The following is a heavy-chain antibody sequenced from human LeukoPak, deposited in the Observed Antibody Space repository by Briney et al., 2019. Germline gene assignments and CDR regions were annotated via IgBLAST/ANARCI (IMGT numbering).Heavy chain of an antibody. CDR3: ARAHPEIAAAGTIDY. CDR2: INHSGST. D-gene: IGHD6-13*01. J-gene: IGHJ4*02. Sequence: PSESLSLTCAVYGGSFRGYYWSWIRQPPGKGLEWIGEINHSGSTNYNPSLKSRVTISVDTSKNQFSLKLSSVTAADTAVYYCARAHPEIAAAGTIDYWGQGTLVTVSS. V-gene: IGHV4-34*01. CDR1: GGSFRGYY.